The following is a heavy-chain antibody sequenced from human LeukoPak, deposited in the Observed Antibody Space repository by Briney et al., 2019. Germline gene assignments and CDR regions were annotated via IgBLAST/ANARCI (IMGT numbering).Heavy chain of an antibody. Sequence: GGSLRLSCAASGFTFSSYSMNWVRQAPGKGLEWVSSISSSDTYIYHADSVKGRFTISRDNSKNTLSLQMNGLRPEDTAVYYCAKSWGYTRPYYNYMDVWGKGTTVTVSS. CDR2: ISSSDTYI. CDR1: GFTFSSYS. V-gene: IGHV3-21*04. J-gene: IGHJ6*03. D-gene: IGHD3-16*02. CDR3: AKSWGYTRPYYNYMDV.